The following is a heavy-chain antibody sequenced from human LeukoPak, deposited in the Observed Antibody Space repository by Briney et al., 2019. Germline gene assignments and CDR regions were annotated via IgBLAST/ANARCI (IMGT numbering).Heavy chain of an antibody. V-gene: IGHV1-69*06. J-gene: IGHJ4*02. CDR1: GGTFSSYA. D-gene: IGHD3-22*01. CDR2: IIPIFGTA. CDR3: ARVIDYYDSSGYIQLDY. Sequence: SVKVSCKASGGTFSSYAISWVRQAPGQGLEWMGGIIPIFGTANYAQKFQGRVTITADKSTSTAYMELSRLRSDDTAVYYCARVIDYYDSSGYIQLDYWGQGTLVTVSS.